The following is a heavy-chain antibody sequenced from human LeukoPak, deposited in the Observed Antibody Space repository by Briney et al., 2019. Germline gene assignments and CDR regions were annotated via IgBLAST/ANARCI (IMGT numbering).Heavy chain of an antibody. Sequence: ASMKVSCKASGYTFTSYGISWVRQAPRQGLEWMGWISAYNGNTNYAQKLQGRVTMTTDTSTSTAYMELRSLRSDDTAVYYCARERRSYSGLDYWGQGTLVTVSS. CDR1: GYTFTSYG. J-gene: IGHJ4*02. CDR3: ARERRSYSGLDY. CDR2: ISAYNGNT. V-gene: IGHV1-18*01. D-gene: IGHD1-26*01.